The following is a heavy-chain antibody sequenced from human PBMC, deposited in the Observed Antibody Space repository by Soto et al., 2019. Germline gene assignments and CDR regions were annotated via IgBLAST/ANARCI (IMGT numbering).Heavy chain of an antibody. Sequence: SETLSLTCTIFGGSISNYYWGWIRQPPGKGLEWIGYIYYSGSTNYSPSLKSRVLISVDTSKNQFSLKLSSVTAADTAVYYCARYMRTSDWSAPAFDYWGQGTLVTVSS. CDR2: IYYSGST. D-gene: IGHD3-9*01. CDR1: GGSISNYY. CDR3: ARYMRTSDWSAPAFDY. V-gene: IGHV4-59*08. J-gene: IGHJ4*02.